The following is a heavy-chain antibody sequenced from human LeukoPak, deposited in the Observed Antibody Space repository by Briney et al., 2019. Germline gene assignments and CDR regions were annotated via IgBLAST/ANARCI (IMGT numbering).Heavy chain of an antibody. CDR3: ARDQDWAFDI. Sequence: SVTVSCKASGGTFSSYAISWARQAPGQGLEWMGGIIPIFGTANYAQKFQGGGTITTDESTSTAYMELSSVRSEDTAVYYCARDQDWAFDIWGQGTMVTVSS. CDR2: IIPIFGTA. V-gene: IGHV1-69*05. D-gene: IGHD3/OR15-3a*01. J-gene: IGHJ3*02. CDR1: GGTFSSYA.